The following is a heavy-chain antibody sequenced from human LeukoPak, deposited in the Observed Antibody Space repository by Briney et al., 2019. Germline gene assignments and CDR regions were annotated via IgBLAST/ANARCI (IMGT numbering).Heavy chain of an antibody. D-gene: IGHD3-9*01. Sequence: GGSLRLSCAASGFTFSDYYMSWIRQAPGKGLEWVSYISSSSSYTNYADSVKGRFTISRDNAKNSLYLQMNSLRAEDTAVYYCARTNYDILTGPFYGMDVWGKGTTVTASS. CDR2: ISSSSSYT. V-gene: IGHV3-11*06. CDR3: ARTNYDILTGPFYGMDV. J-gene: IGHJ6*04. CDR1: GFTFSDYY.